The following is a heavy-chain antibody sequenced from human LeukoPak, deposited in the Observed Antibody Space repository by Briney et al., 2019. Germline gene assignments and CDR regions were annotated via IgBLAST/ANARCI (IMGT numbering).Heavy chain of an antibody. D-gene: IGHD3-10*01. CDR1: GYTFTGSGWY. V-gene: IGHV1-2*02. J-gene: IGHJ4*02. CDR2: IHPNNGAT. Sequence: ASVKASCKASGYTFTGSGWYLYWLRQAPGQGLECVGWIHPNNGATLYAQKFQGRVAMTTDTSISTAYMELSRLRPDDTAMYYCARDGPAQMVDFDYWGQGTLVTVSS. CDR3: ARDGPAQMVDFDY.